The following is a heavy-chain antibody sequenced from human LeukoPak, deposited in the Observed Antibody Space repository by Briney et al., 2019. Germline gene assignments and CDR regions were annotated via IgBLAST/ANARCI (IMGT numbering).Heavy chain of an antibody. D-gene: IGHD2-15*01. CDR2: IYYSVST. V-gene: IGHV4-59*01. Sequence: PSETLSLTCTVSGGSISTYYWSWIRQSPGKGLEWIGYIYYSVSTNYNPSLKSRGTISVDTSKNQFSLKLSSVTAADTAVYYCAGVAFNPAVFNTWGKGTM. J-gene: IGHJ3*02. CDR1: GGSISTYY. CDR3: AGVAFNPAVFNT.